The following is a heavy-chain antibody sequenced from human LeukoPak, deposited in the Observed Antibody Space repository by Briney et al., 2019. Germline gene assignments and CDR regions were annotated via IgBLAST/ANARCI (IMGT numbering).Heavy chain of an antibody. Sequence: GGSLRLSCAASGFTLSTCGMHWVRQAPGKGLEWVAMISHDGNSKQYADSVKGRFTISRDNSKNTLYLQMNSLRAEDTAVYYCAKGPYSSSWYVRIYYYGMDVWGQGTTVTVSS. CDR1: GFTLSTCG. CDR2: ISHDGNSK. CDR3: AKGPYSSSWYVRIYYYGMDV. V-gene: IGHV3-30*18. D-gene: IGHD6-13*01. J-gene: IGHJ6*02.